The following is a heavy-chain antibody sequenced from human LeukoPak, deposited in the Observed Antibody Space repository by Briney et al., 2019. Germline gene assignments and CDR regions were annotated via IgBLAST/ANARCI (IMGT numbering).Heavy chain of an antibody. CDR2: IYSGGNT. Sequence: SGGSLRLSCAASGFIANNYYMFWVRQAPGTGLEWVSVIYSGGNTYYADSVKGRFTISRDNSKNTPYLQMNSLRAEDTAVYFCARHSDTPNYPDSDAFDLWGQGTMVTVSS. D-gene: IGHD2-15*01. J-gene: IGHJ3*01. V-gene: IGHV3-66*04. CDR3: ARHSDTPNYPDSDAFDL. CDR1: GFIANNYY.